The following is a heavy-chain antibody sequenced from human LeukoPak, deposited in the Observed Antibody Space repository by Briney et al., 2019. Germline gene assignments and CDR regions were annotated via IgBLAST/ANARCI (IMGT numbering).Heavy chain of an antibody. CDR2: VRDSGGTT. Sequence: PGGSLRLSCVASEFTFSDYAMNWVRQAAGKGLEWVSVVRDSGGTTHYADSVKGRFAISRDNSRNTLYLQMNSLRAEDTAVYYCAKAHQIAVAGGYFDYWGQGILVTVSS. V-gene: IGHV3-23*01. CDR3: AKAHQIAVAGGYFDY. CDR1: EFTFSDYA. D-gene: IGHD6-19*01. J-gene: IGHJ4*02.